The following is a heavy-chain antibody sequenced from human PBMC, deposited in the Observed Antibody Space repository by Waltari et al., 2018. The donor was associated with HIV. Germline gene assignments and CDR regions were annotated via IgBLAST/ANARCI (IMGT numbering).Heavy chain of an antibody. CDR1: GITFKNAC. CDR3: TTFEMGSTRNY. Sequence: DVQLVESGGGLVKPGGSLRLSCAVSGITFKNACLRWVRQGPGKGPQWLGHIRSKSDGGTTDYAAPVRGRFTISTDDLNNTMSLEMKSLKVEDTGVYYCTTFEMGSTRNYWGQGTLVTVSS. D-gene: IGHD1-26*01. V-gene: IGHV3-15*01. CDR2: IRSKSDGGTT. J-gene: IGHJ4*02.